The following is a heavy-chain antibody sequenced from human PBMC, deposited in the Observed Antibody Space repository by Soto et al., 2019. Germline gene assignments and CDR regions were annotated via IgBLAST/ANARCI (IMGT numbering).Heavy chain of an antibody. D-gene: IGHD1-26*01. V-gene: IGHV2-5*02. Sequence: QITLKESGPTLVKPTQTLTLTCTFSGFSLSTSGVGVGWIRQPPGKALEWLALIYWDDDKRYSPSLKSRFTMTKVSSKHQVVLAMSNMDPVDIVIYCCVHRRGGSYWVAYWGQGTLVTVSS. J-gene: IGHJ4*02. CDR3: VHRRGGSYWVAY. CDR2: IYWDDDK. CDR1: GFSLSTSGVG.